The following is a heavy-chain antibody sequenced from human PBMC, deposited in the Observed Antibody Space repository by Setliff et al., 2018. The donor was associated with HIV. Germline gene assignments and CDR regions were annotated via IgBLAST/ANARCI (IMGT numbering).Heavy chain of an antibody. CDR2: IWYDGSNK. D-gene: IGHD2-2*01. V-gene: IGHV3-33*01. CDR3: ARDPGVPAAIAYYYYYYMDV. CDR1: GFTFGDYA. Sequence: GGSLRLSCTASGFTFGDYAVSWVRQAPGKGLEWVAVIWYDGSNKYYADSVKGRFTISRDNSKNTLYLQMNSLRAEDTAVYYCARDPGVPAAIAYYYYYYMDVWGKGTTVTVSS. J-gene: IGHJ6*03.